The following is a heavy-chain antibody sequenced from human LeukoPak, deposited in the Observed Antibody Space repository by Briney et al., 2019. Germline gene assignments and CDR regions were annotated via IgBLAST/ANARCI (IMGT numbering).Heavy chain of an antibody. CDR3: ATRRDGYNWDFDY. CDR1: GGTFSSYA. V-gene: IGHV1-69*04. Sequence: GASVKVSCKASGGTFSSYAISWVRQAPGQGLEWMGRIIPILGIANYAQKFQGRVTMTTDTSTSTAYMELRSLRSDDTAVYYCATRRDGYNWDFDYWGQGTLVTVSS. CDR2: IIPILGIA. D-gene: IGHD5-24*01. J-gene: IGHJ4*02.